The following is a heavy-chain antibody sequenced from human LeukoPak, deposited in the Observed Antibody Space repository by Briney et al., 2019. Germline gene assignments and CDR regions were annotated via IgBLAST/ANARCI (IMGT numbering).Heavy chain of an antibody. J-gene: IGHJ4*02. Sequence: PGGPLRLSCAASGFTFSSYGMHWVRQAPGKGLEWVAGISYDGSNKYYADSVKGRFTISRDDSKNTLYLQMNSLRAEDTAVYYCATVFYYGSGSYFPFGFWGQGTLVTVSS. D-gene: IGHD3-10*01. CDR3: ATVFYYGSGSYFPFGF. CDR2: ISYDGSNK. V-gene: IGHV3-30*03. CDR1: GFTFSSYG.